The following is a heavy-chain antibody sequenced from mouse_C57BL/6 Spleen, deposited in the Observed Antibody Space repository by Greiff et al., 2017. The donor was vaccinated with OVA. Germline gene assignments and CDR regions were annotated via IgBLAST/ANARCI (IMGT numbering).Heavy chain of an antibody. D-gene: IGHD1-1*01. Sequence: EVQVVESGGGLVKPGGSLKLSCAASGFTFSSYAMSWVRQTPEKRLEWVATISDGGSYTYYPDNVKGRFTISRDNAKNNLYLQMSHLKSEDTAMYYCARENYGDYFDYWGQGTTLTVSS. J-gene: IGHJ2*01. CDR2: ISDGGSYT. V-gene: IGHV5-4*01. CDR3: ARENYGDYFDY. CDR1: GFTFSSYA.